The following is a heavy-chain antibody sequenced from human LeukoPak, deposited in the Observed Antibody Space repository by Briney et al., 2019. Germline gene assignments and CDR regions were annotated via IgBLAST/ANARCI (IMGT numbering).Heavy chain of an antibody. CDR1: GFTFDDYT. V-gene: IGHV3-43*01. CDR2: ISWDGGST. Sequence: GGSLRLSCAASGFTFDDYTMHWVRQAPGKGLEWVSLISWDGGSTYYADSVKGRFTISRDNSKNSLYLQMNSLRTEDTALYYCAKDIGGPSGSYLPDSAFDIWGQGTMVSVSS. D-gene: IGHD1-26*01. J-gene: IGHJ3*02. CDR3: AKDIGGPSGSYLPDSAFDI.